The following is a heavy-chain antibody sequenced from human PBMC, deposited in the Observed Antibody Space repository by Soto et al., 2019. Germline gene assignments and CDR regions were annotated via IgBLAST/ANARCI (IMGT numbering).Heavy chain of an antibody. D-gene: IGHD6-6*01. CDR3: ASGSHVPHY. CDR2: ISHSGST. J-gene: IGHJ4*02. V-gene: IGHV4-30-2*06. Sequence: QLQLQESGSGLVKPSQTLSLTCAVSSGSISSGGYSWSWIRQSPGKGLEWIGYISHSGSTYYNPSPKXRXTLXVDRSKNQFSLKLSSVPAADTAVYYCASGSHVPHYWGQGTLVTVSS. CDR1: SGSISSGGYS.